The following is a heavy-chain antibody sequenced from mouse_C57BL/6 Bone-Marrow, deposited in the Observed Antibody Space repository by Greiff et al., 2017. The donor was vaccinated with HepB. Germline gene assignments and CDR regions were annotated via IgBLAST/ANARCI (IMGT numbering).Heavy chain of an antibody. V-gene: IGHV1-7*01. CDR3: ARWLLYWYFDV. Sequence: VQRVESGAELAKPGASVKLSCKASGYTFTSYWMHWVKQRPGQGLEWIGYINPSSGYTKYNQKFKDKATLTADKSSSTAYMQLSSLTYEDSAFYYCARWLLYWYFDVWGTGTTVTVSS. J-gene: IGHJ1*03. D-gene: IGHD2-3*01. CDR1: GYTFTSYW. CDR2: INPSSGYT.